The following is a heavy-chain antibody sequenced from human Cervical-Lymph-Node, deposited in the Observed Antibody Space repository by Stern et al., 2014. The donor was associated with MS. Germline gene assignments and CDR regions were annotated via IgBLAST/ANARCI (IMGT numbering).Heavy chain of an antibody. D-gene: IGHD2-15*01. CDR1: EYTHNNYL. CDR2: INPSGAT. V-gene: IGHV1-46*02. Sequence: QLVQSGSEVKKPGASVKVSCKASEYTHNNYLIHWVRQAPGQRPDWMGVINPSGATNYAQKVQDRVTMTTDAYTSTFYMELSRLRSEDTAVYYCAVRYCSGGRCYSVPDVWGQGTTVIVSS. J-gene: IGHJ6*02. CDR3: AVRYCSGGRCYSVPDV.